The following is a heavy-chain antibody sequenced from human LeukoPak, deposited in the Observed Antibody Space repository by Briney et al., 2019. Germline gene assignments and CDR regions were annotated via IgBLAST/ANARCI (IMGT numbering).Heavy chain of an antibody. CDR1: GGSFSGYY. D-gene: IGHD5-24*01. V-gene: IGHV4-59*01. J-gene: IGHJ4*02. CDR2: IYYSGST. Sequence: TSETLSLTCAVYGGSFSGYYWSWIRQPPGKGLEWIGYIYYSGSTNYNPSLKSRVTISVDTSKNQFSLKLSSVTAADTAVYYCARVEMATISLTFDYWGQGTLVTVSS. CDR3: ARVEMATISLTFDY.